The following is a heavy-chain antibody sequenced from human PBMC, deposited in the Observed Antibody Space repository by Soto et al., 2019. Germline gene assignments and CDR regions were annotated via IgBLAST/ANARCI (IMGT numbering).Heavy chain of an antibody. J-gene: IGHJ2*01. Sequence: EVQLVESGGGLVQPGGCLRLSCAASGFTFSGYWMHWVRQAPGKGLVWVSRINSDGSSTSYADSVKGRFTISRDNAKNTPYLQINRLRAEDTAVHYCARQKYSYGWGLWGRGTLVTLSP. CDR1: GFTFSGYW. CDR2: INSDGSST. D-gene: IGHD5-18*01. V-gene: IGHV3-74*01. CDR3: ARQKYSYGWGL.